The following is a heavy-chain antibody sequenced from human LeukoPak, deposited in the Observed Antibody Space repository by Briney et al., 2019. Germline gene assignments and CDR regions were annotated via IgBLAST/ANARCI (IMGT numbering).Heavy chain of an antibody. CDR2: INPNSGGT. J-gene: IGHJ4*02. CDR3: ASARGYCSSTSCYVAVGSLDY. CDR1: GYTFTGYY. D-gene: IGHD2-2*01. V-gene: IGHV1-2*06. Sequence: ASVKVSCKASGYTFTGYYMQWVRQAPGQGLEWMGRINPNSGGTNYAQKFQGRVTMTRDTSISTAYMELSRLRSDDTAVYYCASARGYCSSTSCYVAVGSLDYWGQGTLVAVSS.